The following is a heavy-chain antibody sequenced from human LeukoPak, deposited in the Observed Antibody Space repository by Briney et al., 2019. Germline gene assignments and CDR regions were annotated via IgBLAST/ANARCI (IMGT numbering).Heavy chain of an antibody. V-gene: IGHV4-59*01. J-gene: IGHJ4*02. D-gene: IGHD2-21*02. Sequence: SETLSLTCTVSGGSISSYYWSWIRQPPGKGLEWIGYISYSVSTNCNPSLKSRVTISVDTSKNQFSLKLSSVTAADTAVYYCARGGKGVTPLYYFDYWGQGTLVTVSS. CDR3: ARGGKGVTPLYYFDY. CDR2: ISYSVST. CDR1: GGSISSYY.